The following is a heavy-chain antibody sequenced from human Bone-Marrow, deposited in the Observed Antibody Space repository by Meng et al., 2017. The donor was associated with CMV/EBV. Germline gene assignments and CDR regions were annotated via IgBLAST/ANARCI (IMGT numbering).Heavy chain of an antibody. CDR3: ARGRTKNAYYYGSGSYYRVPFDY. J-gene: IGHJ4*02. V-gene: IGHV4-34*01. Sequence: YYWSWIRQPTGKGLEWIGEINHSGSTNYNPSLKSRVTISVDTSKNQFSLKLSSVTAADTAVYYCARGRTKNAYYYGSGSYYRVPFDYWGQGTLVTVSS. CDR1: YY. CDR2: INHSGST. D-gene: IGHD3-10*01.